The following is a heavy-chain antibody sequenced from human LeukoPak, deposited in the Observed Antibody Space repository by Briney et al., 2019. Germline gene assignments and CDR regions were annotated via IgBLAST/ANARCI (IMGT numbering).Heavy chain of an antibody. J-gene: IGHJ4*02. D-gene: IGHD3-3*01. CDR3: ASVTWSDYFSDFDY. CDR2: INPNSGGT. CDR1: GYTFTDYY. V-gene: IGHV1-2*02. Sequence: ASVKVSCKASGYTFTDYYIHWVRQAPGQGLEWMGWINPNSGGTNYAQNFQGRVAMTRDTSISTAYMELSRLRSDDTAVYYCASVTWSDYFSDFDYCGQGTLVTVSS.